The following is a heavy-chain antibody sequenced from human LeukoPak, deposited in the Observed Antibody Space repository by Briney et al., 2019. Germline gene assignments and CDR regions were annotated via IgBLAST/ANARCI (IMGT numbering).Heavy chain of an antibody. CDR3: ARVVTMVRASPFDP. CDR2: LYYSGDI. V-gene: IGHV4-59*01. D-gene: IGHD3-10*01. CDR1: GGSISTYY. J-gene: IGHJ5*02. Sequence: SETLSLTCTVSGGSISTYYWSWVRQPPGKGLEWIGYLYYSGDINYNPSLKRRVTISVDTSKNQFSLKLNSVTAADTAVYYCARVVTMVRASPFDPWGQGILVTVSS.